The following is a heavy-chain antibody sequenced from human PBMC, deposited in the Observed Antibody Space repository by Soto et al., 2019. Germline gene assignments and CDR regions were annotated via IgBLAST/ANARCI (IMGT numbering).Heavy chain of an antibody. CDR3: ARGWRGGVVVVAATRSPPYFQH. CDR2: INHSGST. J-gene: IGHJ1*01. Sequence: SETLSLTCAVYGGSFSGYYWSWIRQPPGKGLEWIGEINHSGSTNYNPSLKSRVTISVDTSKNQFSLKLSSVTAADTAVYYCARGWRGGVVVVAATRSPPYFQHWGQGTLVTVSS. CDR1: GGSFSGYY. V-gene: IGHV4-34*01. D-gene: IGHD2-15*01.